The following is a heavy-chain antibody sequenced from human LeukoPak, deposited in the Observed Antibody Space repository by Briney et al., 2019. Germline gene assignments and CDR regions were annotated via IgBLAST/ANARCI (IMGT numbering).Heavy chain of an antibody. Sequence: SVKVSCKASGFTFTSSAMQWVRQARGQRLEWIGWIVVGSGNTNYAQKFQERVTITRDMSTSTAYMELSSLRSEDTAVYYCAADPRSGDAFDIWGQGTMVTVSS. CDR1: GFTFTSSA. D-gene: IGHD6-25*01. V-gene: IGHV1-58*02. CDR3: AADPRSGDAFDI. J-gene: IGHJ3*02. CDR2: IVVGSGNT.